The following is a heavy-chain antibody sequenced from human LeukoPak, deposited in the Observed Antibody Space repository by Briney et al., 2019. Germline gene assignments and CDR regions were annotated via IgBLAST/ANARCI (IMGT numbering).Heavy chain of an antibody. D-gene: IGHD3-16*01. V-gene: IGHV3-64D*09. J-gene: IGHJ4*02. CDR1: GFTFSRYA. CDR3: VILGVD. CDR2: ISSNGGST. Sequence: GGSPRDSRSASGFTFSRYAMHWVRQAPEKGLEYVSAISSNGGSTYYADSVKGRFTISRDNSKNTLYLQMSSLRAEDTAVYYCVILGVDWVQGTLVTVSS.